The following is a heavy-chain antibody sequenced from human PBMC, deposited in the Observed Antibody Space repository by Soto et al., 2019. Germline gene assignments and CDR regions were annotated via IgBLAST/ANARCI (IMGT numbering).Heavy chain of an antibody. D-gene: IGHD5-18*01. CDR2: IIPIYGAT. CDR1: GGTFSSYA. Sequence: QVQLVQCGAEVKKPGSSVKVSCKASGGTFSSYAFSWVRQAPGQGLEWMGGIIPIYGATNYAQNFQGRVTITADEVTITAEESTSTAYMELSSLRSEDTAVYYCARGYSYGLYYYGMDVWGQGTTVTVSS. J-gene: IGHJ6*02. V-gene: IGHV1-69*12. CDR3: ARGYSYGLYYYGMDV.